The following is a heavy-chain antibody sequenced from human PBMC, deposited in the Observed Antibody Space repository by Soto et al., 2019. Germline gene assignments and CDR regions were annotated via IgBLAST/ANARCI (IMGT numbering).Heavy chain of an antibody. D-gene: IGHD3-3*01. CDR2: ISGSGGST. CDR1: GFTFSDYA. V-gene: IGHV3-23*01. Sequence: EVQLLESGGGLVQPGGSLRLSCAASGFTFSDYAMNWVRQAPGKGLEWVSAISGSGGSTYYADSVKGRFTISRDNSKNTLFLQMNSLRAADTAVYYCANGRFLEWLLPDNWFDPWGQGTLVTVSS. J-gene: IGHJ5*02. CDR3: ANGRFLEWLLPDNWFDP.